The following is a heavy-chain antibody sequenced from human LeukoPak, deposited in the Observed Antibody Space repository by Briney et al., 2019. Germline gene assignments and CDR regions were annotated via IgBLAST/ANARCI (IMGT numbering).Heavy chain of an antibody. CDR3: ARAPLTYAVYSAFDI. D-gene: IGHD2-8*01. Sequence: PSETLSLTCTVSGGSISSGSYYWSWIRQPAEKALEWIGRIYPSGSTNYNPSLKSRVTISVDTSKNQFSLKLSSVTAADTAVYYCARAPLTYAVYSAFDIWGQGTMVTVSS. J-gene: IGHJ3*02. CDR2: IYPSGST. V-gene: IGHV4-61*02. CDR1: GGSISSGSYY.